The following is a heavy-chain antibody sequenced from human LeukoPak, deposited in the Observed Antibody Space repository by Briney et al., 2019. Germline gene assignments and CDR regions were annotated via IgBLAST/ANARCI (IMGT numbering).Heavy chain of an antibody. CDR3: AREVLDLNYFDY. V-gene: IGHV1-18*01. CDR2: ISAYNGNT. D-gene: IGHD1-1*01. CDR1: GYTFTSYG. Sequence: ASVKVSCKASGYTFTSYGISWVRQAPGQGLEWMGWISAYNGNTNYAQKSQGRVTMTRDTSISTAYMELRRLRSDDTAVYYCAREVLDLNYFDYWGQGTLVTVSS. J-gene: IGHJ4*02.